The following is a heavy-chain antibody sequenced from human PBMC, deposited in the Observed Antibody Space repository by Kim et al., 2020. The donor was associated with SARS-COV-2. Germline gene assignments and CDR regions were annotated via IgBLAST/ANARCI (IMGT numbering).Heavy chain of an antibody. D-gene: IGHD6-19*01. CDR3: AKGGGWYVPVDY. V-gene: IGHV3-23*01. J-gene: IGHJ4*02. CDR1: GFTFSTSA. Sequence: GGSLRLSCVASGFTFSTSAMSWVRQAPGKGLEWVSGISCSGDSTYYADSVKGRFTISRDNSKNTLYLHMNSLRAEDTAVYYCAKGGGWYVPVDYWGQGT. CDR2: ISCSGDST.